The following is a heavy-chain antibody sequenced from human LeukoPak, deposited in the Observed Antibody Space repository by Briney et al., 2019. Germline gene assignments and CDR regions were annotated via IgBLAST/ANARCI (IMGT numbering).Heavy chain of an antibody. CDR2: INHSGST. V-gene: IGHV4-34*01. D-gene: IGHD6-13*01. J-gene: IGHJ4*02. Sequence: PSETLSLTCAVYGGSFSGYYWSWIRQPPGKGLEWIGEINHSGSTNYNPSLKSRVTISVDTSKNQFSLQLNSVTPEDTAVYYCARGPNGYSSSWYLVIEAYYFDYWGQGTLVTVSS. CDR1: GGSFSGYY. CDR3: ARGPNGYSSSWYLVIEAYYFDY.